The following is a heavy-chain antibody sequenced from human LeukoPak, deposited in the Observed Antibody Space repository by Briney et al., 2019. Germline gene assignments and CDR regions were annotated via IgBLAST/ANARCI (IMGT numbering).Heavy chain of an antibody. CDR1: GFTFSSYG. D-gene: IGHD4-17*01. CDR3: AKDLFGCGDSPLLGY. Sequence: GGSLRLSCAASGFTFSSYGMHWVRQAPGKGLEWVAFIRYDGSNKYYADSVKGRFTISRDNSKNTLYLQMNSLRAEDTAVYYCAKDLFGCGDSPLLGYWGQGTLVTVSS. CDR2: IRYDGSNK. J-gene: IGHJ4*02. V-gene: IGHV3-30*02.